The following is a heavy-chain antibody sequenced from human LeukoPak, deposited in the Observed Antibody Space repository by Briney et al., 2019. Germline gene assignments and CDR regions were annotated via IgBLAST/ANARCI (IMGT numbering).Heavy chain of an antibody. J-gene: IGHJ4*02. Sequence: GGSLRLSCAASGFTFSSYAMSWVRQAPGKGLEWVSAISGSGGSTYYADSVKGRFTISRDNSKNTLYLQMNSLRAEDTAVYYCTTGGYSYGLLGVDYWGQGTLVTVSS. D-gene: IGHD5-18*01. CDR2: ISGSGGST. V-gene: IGHV3-23*01. CDR3: TTGGYSYGLLGVDY. CDR1: GFTFSSYA.